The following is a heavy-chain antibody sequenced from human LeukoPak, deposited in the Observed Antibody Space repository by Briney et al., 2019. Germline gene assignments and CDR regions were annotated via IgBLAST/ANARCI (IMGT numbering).Heavy chain of an antibody. D-gene: IGHD3-22*01. V-gene: IGHV5-51*01. CDR2: IYPGDSDT. Sequence: GESLKISCKGSGYSFTSYWIGWVRQMPGKGLEWMGIIYPGDSDTRYSPSFQGQVTISVDKSISTTYLQWSSLKASDTAMYYCARGAYYYDSSGYPPGRYFDYWGQGTLVTVSS. CDR1: GYSFTSYW. CDR3: ARGAYYYDSSGYPPGRYFDY. J-gene: IGHJ4*02.